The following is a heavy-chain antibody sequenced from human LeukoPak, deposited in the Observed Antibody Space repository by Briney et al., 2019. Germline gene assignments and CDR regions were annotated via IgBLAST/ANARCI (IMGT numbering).Heavy chain of an antibody. CDR3: AREEVAVAGTASVYFQH. J-gene: IGHJ1*01. CDR1: GYTFTSYG. CDR2: INAGNGNT. V-gene: IGHV1-3*01. Sequence: ASVKVSCKASGYTFTSYGISWVRQAPGQRLEWMGWINAGNGNTKYSQKFQGRVTITRDTSASTAYMELSSLRSEDTAVYYCAREEVAVAGTASVYFQHWGQGTLVTVSS. D-gene: IGHD6-19*01.